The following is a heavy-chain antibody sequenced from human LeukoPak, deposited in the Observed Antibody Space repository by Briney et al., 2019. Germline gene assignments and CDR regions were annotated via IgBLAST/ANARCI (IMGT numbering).Heavy chain of an antibody. CDR2: IYTSGST. D-gene: IGHD3-22*01. CDR1: GGSISSGAYY. Sequence: PSETLSLTCTVSGGSISSGAYYWSWIRQPAGKGLEWIGRIYTSGSTNYNPSLKSRVTISVDTSKNQLSPKLSSVTAADTAVYYCARKGYGYDSSGPAFDIWGQGTMVTVSS. J-gene: IGHJ3*02. CDR3: ARKGYGYDSSGPAFDI. V-gene: IGHV4-61*02.